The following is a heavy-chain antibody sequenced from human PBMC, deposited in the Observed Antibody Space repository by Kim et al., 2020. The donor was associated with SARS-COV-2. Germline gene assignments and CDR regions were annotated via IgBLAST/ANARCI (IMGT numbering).Heavy chain of an antibody. Sequence: GGSLRLSCAASGFTFSSYAMHWVRQAPGKGLEWVSFISSDGNNQYYADSVTGRFTICRDSSQHTLYLQMTGLRAEDTAVYFCARAPISTLVTTYFDSWG. CDR3: ARAPISTLVTTYFDS. V-gene: IGHV3-30*04. J-gene: IGHJ4*01. D-gene: IGHD4-17*01. CDR1: GFTFSSYA. CDR2: ISSDGNNQ.